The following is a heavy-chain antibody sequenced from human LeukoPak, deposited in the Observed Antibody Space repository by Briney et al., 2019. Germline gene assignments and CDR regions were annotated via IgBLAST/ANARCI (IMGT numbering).Heavy chain of an antibody. Sequence: ASVKVSCKASGYTFTSYGISWVRQAPGQGLEWMGWISAYIGNTNYAQKLQGRVTMTTDTSTSTAYMELRSLRSDDTAVYYCARASELRYFDWLYPKPPFDYWGQGTLVTVSS. CDR3: ARASELRYFDWLYPKPPFDY. V-gene: IGHV1-18*01. CDR1: GYTFTSYG. CDR2: ISAYIGNT. J-gene: IGHJ4*02. D-gene: IGHD3-9*01.